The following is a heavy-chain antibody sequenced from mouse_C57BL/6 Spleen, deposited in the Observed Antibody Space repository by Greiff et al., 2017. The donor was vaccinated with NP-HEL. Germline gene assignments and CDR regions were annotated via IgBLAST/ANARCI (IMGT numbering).Heavy chain of an antibody. V-gene: IGHV1-82*01. J-gene: IGHJ4*01. CDR1: GYAFSSSW. D-gene: IGHD1-1*01. Sequence: QVQLKESGPELVKPGASVKISCKASGYAFSSSWMNWVKQRPGKGLEWIGRIYPGDGDTNYNGKFKGKATLTADKSSSTAYMQLSSLTSEDSAVYFCAYYYGSPMDYWGQGTSVTVSS. CDR2: IYPGDGDT. CDR3: AYYYGSPMDY.